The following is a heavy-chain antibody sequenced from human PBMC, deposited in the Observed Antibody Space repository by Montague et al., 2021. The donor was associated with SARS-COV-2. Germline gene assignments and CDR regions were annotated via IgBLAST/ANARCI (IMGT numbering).Heavy chain of an antibody. Sequence: SETLSLTCAVSDGSISSPNWWNWVRQPPGKGLEWIGEIYYAGNTNYNPSLKSRVTIFIDKSKNHFTLRLSSVTAADTAVYYCANFRRTQLPFGTLYYGMDVWGQGTTVTVSS. V-gene: IGHV4-4*02. D-gene: IGHD2-2*01. CDR3: ANFRRTQLPFGTLYYGMDV. CDR2: IYYAGNT. CDR1: DGSISSPNW. J-gene: IGHJ6*02.